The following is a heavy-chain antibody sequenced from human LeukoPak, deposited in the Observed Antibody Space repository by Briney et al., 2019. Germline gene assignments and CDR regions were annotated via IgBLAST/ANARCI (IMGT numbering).Heavy chain of an antibody. V-gene: IGHV4-38-2*01. Sequence: SETLSLTCAVSGYSISSGYYWGWIRQPPGKGLEWIGSIYHSGSTYYNPSLQSRVTISVDTSKNQFSLKLSSVTAADTAVYYCARRLEYSSGWYGNDAFDIWGQGTMVTVSS. CDR2: IYHSGST. CDR1: GYSISSGYY. CDR3: ARRLEYSSGWYGNDAFDI. D-gene: IGHD6-19*01. J-gene: IGHJ3*02.